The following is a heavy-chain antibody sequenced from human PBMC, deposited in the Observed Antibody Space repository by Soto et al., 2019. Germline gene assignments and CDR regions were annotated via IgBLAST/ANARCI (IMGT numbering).Heavy chain of an antibody. CDR3: DRALYSGPRPFDY. D-gene: IGHD5-12*01. J-gene: IGHJ4*02. CDR2: IHYSGRT. CDR1: GDSITRGDFY. Sequence: PSETLSLTCAVSGDSITRGDFYWSCIRQPPGKGLEWIGYIHYSGRTYYNPSLRSRVTISVDTSKDQFSLKVTSVTAADTAVYYCDRALYSGPRPFDYWGQGTLVTVSS. V-gene: IGHV4-30-4*01.